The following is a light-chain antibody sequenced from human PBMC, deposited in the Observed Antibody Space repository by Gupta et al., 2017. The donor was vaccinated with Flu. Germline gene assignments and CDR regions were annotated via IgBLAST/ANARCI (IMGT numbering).Light chain of an antibody. CDR3: QHRYSSPWT. CDR1: QTVSVY. Sequence: DIQMTQSPSSLSASVGDRVTISCRASQTVSVYLNWYQQKPGRAPNLLIYAASIVHSGVPSRFSGSGSGTDLTLTINWGQPEDFATYYCQHRYSSPWTFGQGTRVDI. J-gene: IGKJ1*01. V-gene: IGKV1-39*01. CDR2: AAS.